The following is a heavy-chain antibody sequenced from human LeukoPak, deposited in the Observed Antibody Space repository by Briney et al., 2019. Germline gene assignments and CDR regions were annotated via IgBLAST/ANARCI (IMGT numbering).Heavy chain of an antibody. J-gene: IGHJ3*02. V-gene: IGHV3-21*01. Sequence: GSLRLFCAASGIPFSSYSLDWVRPAPGKGLEWVSSISSSSSYIYYADSVKGRFTISRDNAKNSLYLQMNSLRAEDTAVYYCARDSTIFGVVSYDAFDIWGQGTMVTVSS. CDR3: ARDSTIFGVVSYDAFDI. CDR1: GIPFSSYS. CDR2: ISSSSSYI. D-gene: IGHD3-3*01.